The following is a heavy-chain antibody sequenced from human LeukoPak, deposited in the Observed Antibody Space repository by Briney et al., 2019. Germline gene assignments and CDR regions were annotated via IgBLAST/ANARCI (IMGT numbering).Heavy chain of an antibody. CDR2: IYYSGST. CDR3: ARQRGSGRNNWFDP. J-gene: IGHJ5*02. V-gene: IGHV4-31*03. Sequence: SQTLSLTCTVSGGSISSGGYYWSWIRQHPGKGLEWIGYIYYSGSTYYNPSLKSRVTISVDTSKNQFSLKLSSVTAADTAVYYCARQRGSGRNNWFDPWGQGTLVTVSS. D-gene: IGHD6-19*01. CDR1: GGSISSGGYY.